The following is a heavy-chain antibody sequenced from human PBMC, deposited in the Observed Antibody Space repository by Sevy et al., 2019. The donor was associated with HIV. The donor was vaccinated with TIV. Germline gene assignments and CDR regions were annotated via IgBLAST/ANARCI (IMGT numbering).Heavy chain of an antibody. CDR1: GYSFTSYW. D-gene: IGHD3-9*01. V-gene: IGHV5-51*01. J-gene: IGHJ4*02. CDR3: ATYDILTGYYNY. Sequence: GESLKISCKGSGYSFTSYWIGWVRQMPGKGLEWMGIIYPGDSDTRYSPSFQGQVTISADKSINTAYLQWSSLRASDPAMYYCATYDILTGYYNYWGQGTLVTVSS. CDR2: IYPGDSDT.